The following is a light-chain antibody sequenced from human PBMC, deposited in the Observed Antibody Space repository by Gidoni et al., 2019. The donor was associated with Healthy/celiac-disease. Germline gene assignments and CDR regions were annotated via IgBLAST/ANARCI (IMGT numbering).Light chain of an antibody. J-gene: IGKJ3*01. CDR2: GAS. CDR1: QSVSSSY. CDR3: QQYGSSPLFT. Sequence: IVLTQSPGTLSLSPGERATLSCRASQSVSSSYLAWYQQKPGQAHRLLIYGASSRATGIPDRVSGSGSGTDFTLTISRLEPEDFAVYYCQQYGSSPLFTVGPGTKVEIK. V-gene: IGKV3-20*01.